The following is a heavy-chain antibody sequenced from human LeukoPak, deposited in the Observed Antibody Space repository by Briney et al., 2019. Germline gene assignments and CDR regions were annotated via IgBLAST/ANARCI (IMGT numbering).Heavy chain of an antibody. CDR2: IYYSGSI. CDR3: ARSFRGVIIPYFDY. Sequence: SETLSLTCTVSGGSISSYYWSWIRQPPGKGLEWIGYIYYSGSINYNPSLKSRVTISVDTSKNQFSLKLSSLTAADTAVYYCARSFRGVIIPYFDYWGQGTLVTVSS. D-gene: IGHD3-10*01. CDR1: GGSISSYY. J-gene: IGHJ4*02. V-gene: IGHV4-59*01.